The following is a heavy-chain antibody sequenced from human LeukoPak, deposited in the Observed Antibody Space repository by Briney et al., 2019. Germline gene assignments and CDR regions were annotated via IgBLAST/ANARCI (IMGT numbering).Heavy chain of an antibody. V-gene: IGHV4-61*08. Sequence: SETLSLTCTVSGGSISSGDYYWSWIRQPPGKGLEWIGYIYYSGSTNYNPSLKSRVTISVDTSKNQFSLKLSSVTAADTAVYYCASYDFWSGYPAGYFDYWGQGTLVTVSS. CDR3: ASYDFWSGYPAGYFDY. J-gene: IGHJ4*02. CDR2: IYYSGST. CDR1: GGSISSGDYY. D-gene: IGHD3-3*01.